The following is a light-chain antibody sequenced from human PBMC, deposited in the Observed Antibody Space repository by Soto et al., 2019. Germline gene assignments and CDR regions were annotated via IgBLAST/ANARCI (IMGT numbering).Light chain of an antibody. CDR3: SSYTGSTSYV. CDR2: DVT. J-gene: IGLJ1*01. V-gene: IGLV2-14*01. CDR1: SSDVGGYNY. Sequence: QSALTQSASVSGSPGQSITISCTGTSSDVGGYNYVSWYQQHPGKAPKLMIYDVTYRPSGVSNRFSGSKSDNTASLTISGLQAEDEADYYCSSYTGSTSYVFGPGTKLTVL.